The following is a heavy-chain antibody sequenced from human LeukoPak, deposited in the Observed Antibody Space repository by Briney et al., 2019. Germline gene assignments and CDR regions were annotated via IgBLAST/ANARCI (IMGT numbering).Heavy chain of an antibody. CDR2: ISSSGSTI. Sequence: GGSLRLSCAASGFTFSSYEMNWVRQAPGKGLEWVSYISSSGSTIYYADSVKGRFTISRDNAKNSLYLQMNSLRAEDTAVYYCARGSHYDFWSGPSFDYWGQGTLVTVSS. V-gene: IGHV3-48*03. CDR3: ARGSHYDFWSGPSFDY. CDR1: GFTFSSYE. J-gene: IGHJ4*02. D-gene: IGHD3-3*01.